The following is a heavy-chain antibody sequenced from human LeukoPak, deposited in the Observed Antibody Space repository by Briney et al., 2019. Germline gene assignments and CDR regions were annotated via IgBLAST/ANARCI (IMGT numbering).Heavy chain of an antibody. Sequence: SGTLSLTCTVSGGSISSYYWNWIRQPPGKGLEWIGYIYYSGITNYNPSLKSRVTIDTSKSQFSLKLSSVTAADTALYYCARAGRWEGRPHAFDIWGQGTMVTVSS. CDR2: IYYSGIT. J-gene: IGHJ3*02. CDR1: GGSISSYY. D-gene: IGHD1-26*01. CDR3: ARAGRWEGRPHAFDI. V-gene: IGHV4-59*01.